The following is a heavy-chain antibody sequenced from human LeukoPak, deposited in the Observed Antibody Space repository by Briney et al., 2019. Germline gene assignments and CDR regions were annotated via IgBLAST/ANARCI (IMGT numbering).Heavy chain of an antibody. D-gene: IGHD4-11*01. CDR2: ISTSGSTK. CDR3: ATDYPDYYYYMDV. V-gene: IGHV3-48*03. J-gene: IGHJ6*03. Sequence: GGSLRLSCAASGFTFSSYEMNWVRQAPGKGLEWVSYISTSGSTKYYADSVKGRFTISRDNSKNTLYLQMNSLRDEDTAVYYCATDYPDYYYYMDVWGKGTTVTISS. CDR1: GFTFSSYE.